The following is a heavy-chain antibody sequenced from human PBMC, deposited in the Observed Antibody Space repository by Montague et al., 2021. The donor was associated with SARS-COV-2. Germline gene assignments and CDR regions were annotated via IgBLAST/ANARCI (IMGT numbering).Heavy chain of an antibody. CDR3: ARRGGDSGFDY. V-gene: IGHV3-23*01. J-gene: IGHJ4*02. D-gene: IGHD6-25*01. CDR1: GFTFSNYG. CDR2: ITRKDGIT. Sequence: SLRLSCAASGFTFSNYGMSWVRQVPGKGLAWVSHITRKDGITYCSDSVKGRFSISRDNSKNTLYLQMNSLRVEDTAVYYCARRGGDSGFDYWGQGTLVTVSS.